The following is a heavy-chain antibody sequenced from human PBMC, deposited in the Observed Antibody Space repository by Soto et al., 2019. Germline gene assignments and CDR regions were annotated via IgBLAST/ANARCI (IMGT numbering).Heavy chain of an antibody. V-gene: IGHV3-13*01. Sequence: EVQLVESGGGLVQPGGSLRLSCAASGFTFSSHDMHWVRQVTGKGLEWVSGIDSAGDAKYPASVKGRFTISRENAKNSLHLQMNSRRAGDTAVYYCASGGIWGVSWNWFDTWGQGTLVTVSS. CDR3: ASGGIWGVSWNWFDT. D-gene: IGHD3-10*01. J-gene: IGHJ5*02. CDR1: GFTFSSHD. CDR2: IDSAGDA.